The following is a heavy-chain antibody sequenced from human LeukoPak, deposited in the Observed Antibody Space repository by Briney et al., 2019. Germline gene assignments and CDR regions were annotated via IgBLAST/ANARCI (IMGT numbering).Heavy chain of an antibody. CDR2: TYYRSKWYT. CDR3: ARVYCTSNSCYPGFRGADGIFDY. V-gene: IGHV6-1*01. J-gene: IGHJ4*02. D-gene: IGHD2-2*01. CDR1: GDSVSSSTAA. Sequence: SQTLSLTCAISGDSVSSSTAAWNWIRQSPSRGLELLERTYYRSKWYTDYAVSVKSRITIYPDTSKNQLSLQLNSVTPEDTAVYYCARVYCTSNSCYPGFRGADGIFDYWGQGYLVTVSS.